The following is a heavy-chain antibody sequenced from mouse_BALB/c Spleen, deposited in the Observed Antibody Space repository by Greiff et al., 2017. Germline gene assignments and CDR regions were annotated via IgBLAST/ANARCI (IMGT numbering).Heavy chain of an antibody. Sequence: ESGPGLVKPSQSLSLTCSVTGYSITSGYYWNWIRQFPGNKLEWMGYISYDGSNNYNPSLKNRISITRDTSKNQFFLKLNSVTTEDTATYYCARLTGTSWFAYWGQGTLVTVSA. CDR3: ARLTGTSWFAY. CDR1: GYSITSGYY. D-gene: IGHD4-1*01. CDR2: ISYDGSN. V-gene: IGHV3-6*02. J-gene: IGHJ3*01.